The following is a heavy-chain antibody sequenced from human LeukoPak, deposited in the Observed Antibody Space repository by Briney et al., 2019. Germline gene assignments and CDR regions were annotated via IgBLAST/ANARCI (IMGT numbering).Heavy chain of an antibody. V-gene: IGHV1-2*06. CDR1: GYTFTSYG. J-gene: IGHJ4*02. CDR3: ARGGTPVAGTN. CDR2: INPNSGGT. D-gene: IGHD6-19*01. Sequence: ASVKVSCKASGYTFTSYGISWVRQAPGQGLEWMGRINPNSGGTNYAQKFQGRVTMTRDTSISTAYMELSRLRSDDTAVYYCARGGTPVAGTNWGQGTLVTVSS.